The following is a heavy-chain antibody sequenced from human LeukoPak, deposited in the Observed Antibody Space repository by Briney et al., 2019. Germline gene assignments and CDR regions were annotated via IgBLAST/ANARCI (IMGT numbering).Heavy chain of an antibody. CDR2: IIPIFGTA. Sequence: SVKVSCKASGGTFSSYAISWVRLAPGQGLEWMGGIIPIFGTANYAQKFQGRVTITTDESTSTAYMELSSLRSEDTAVYYCARAPYSSGGSTNYYYYYYMDVWGKGTTVTVSS. D-gene: IGHD6-19*01. CDR1: GGTFSSYA. J-gene: IGHJ6*03. V-gene: IGHV1-69*05. CDR3: ARAPYSSGGSTNYYYYYYMDV.